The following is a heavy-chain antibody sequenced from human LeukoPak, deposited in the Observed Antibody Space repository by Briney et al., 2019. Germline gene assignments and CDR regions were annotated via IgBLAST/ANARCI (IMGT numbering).Heavy chain of an antibody. D-gene: IGHD4-23*01. CDR3: ARYTNGGGGFDP. Sequence: SETLSLTCAVYGGSFSGYYWSWIRQPPGKGLEWIGEINHSGSTNYNPSLKSRVTISVDTSKNQFYLRLSSVTAADTAVYYCARYTNGGGGFDPWGQGTLVTVSS. CDR2: INHSGST. J-gene: IGHJ5*02. CDR1: GGSFSGYY. V-gene: IGHV4-34*01.